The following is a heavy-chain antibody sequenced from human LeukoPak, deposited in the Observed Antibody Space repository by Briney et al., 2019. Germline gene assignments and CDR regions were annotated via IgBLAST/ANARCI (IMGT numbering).Heavy chain of an antibody. D-gene: IGHD3-16*02. CDR1: GGSISSYY. CDR3: ARVSDYVWGSYRYQDDYGWDV. J-gene: IGHJ6*02. V-gene: IGHV4-59*01. CDR2: IYYSGST. Sequence: PSETLPLTCTVSGGSISSYYWSWIRQPPGKGLEWIGYIYYSGSTNYNPSLKSRVTISVDTSKNQFSLKLSSVTAADTAVYYCARVSDYVWGSYRYQDDYGWDVWGQGITVTVSS.